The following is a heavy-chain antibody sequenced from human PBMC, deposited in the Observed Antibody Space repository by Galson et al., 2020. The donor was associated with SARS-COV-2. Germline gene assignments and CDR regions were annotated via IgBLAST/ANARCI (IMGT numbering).Heavy chain of an antibody. CDR1: GIIFNTYS. D-gene: IGHD3-10*01. CDR3: VKPLGSNYMDV. CDR2: ITPNGGST. V-gene: IGHV3-64D*06. Sequence: GASLKISCSASGIIFNTYSMYWVRQAPGKGLEYVSMITPNGGSTHCADSVKGRCSISRDNSKNTVYLHMTSLRPEDTAVYYCVKPLGSNYMDVWGKGTMVNVS. J-gene: IGHJ6*03.